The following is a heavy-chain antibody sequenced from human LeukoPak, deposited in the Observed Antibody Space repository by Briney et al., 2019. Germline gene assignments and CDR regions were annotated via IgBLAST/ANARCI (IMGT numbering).Heavy chain of an antibody. CDR1: GFTFDDYA. D-gene: IGHD5-18*01. CDR3: AKDISKWVSHGYFDY. CDR2: ISWNSGSI. V-gene: IGHV3-9*03. Sequence: GGSLRLSCAASGFTFDDYAMHWVRQAPGKGLEWVSGISWNSGSIGYADSVKGRFTISRDNAKNSLYLQMNSLRAEDMALYYCAKDISKWVSHGYFDYWGQGTLVTVSS. J-gene: IGHJ4*02.